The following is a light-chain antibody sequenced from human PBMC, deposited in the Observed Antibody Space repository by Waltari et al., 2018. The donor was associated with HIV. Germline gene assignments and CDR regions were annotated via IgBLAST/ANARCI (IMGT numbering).Light chain of an antibody. Sequence: QSALTQPPSASGSPGHSVTISCTGTSSDFVGYNFVSWYQQHPGKAPKLIIFEVTKRPSGVPARFSGYKTGNTASLTVSGLQADDEADYYCSSYAGGNNLVFGGGTKLTVL. CDR1: SSDFVGYNF. J-gene: IGLJ2*01. CDR3: SSYAGGNNLV. V-gene: IGLV2-8*01. CDR2: EVT.